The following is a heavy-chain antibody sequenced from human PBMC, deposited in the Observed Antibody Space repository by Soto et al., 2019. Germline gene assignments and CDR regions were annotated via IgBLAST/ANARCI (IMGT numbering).Heavy chain of an antibody. J-gene: IGHJ6*02. CDR1: GFTFSSYE. D-gene: IGHD4-4*01. Sequence: PGGSLRLPCAASGFTFSSYEMNWVRQAPGKGLEWVSYISSSGSTIYYADSVKGRFTISRDNAKNSLYLQMNSLRAEDTAVYYCARLDYSKDYGMDVWGQGTTVTVSS. CDR2: ISSSGSTI. CDR3: ARLDYSKDYGMDV. V-gene: IGHV3-48*03.